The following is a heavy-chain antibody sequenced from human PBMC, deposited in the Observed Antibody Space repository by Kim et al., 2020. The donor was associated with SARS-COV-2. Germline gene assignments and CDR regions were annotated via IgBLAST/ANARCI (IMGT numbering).Heavy chain of an antibody. D-gene: IGHD3-10*01. J-gene: IGHJ6*03. V-gene: IGHV3-21*01. CDR1: GFTFSSYS. CDR2: ISSSSSYI. CDR3: ARDRASHPFANYMDV. Sequence: GGSLRLSCAASGFTFSSYSMNWVRQAPGKGLEWVSSISSSSSYIYYADSVKGRFTISRDNAKNSLYLQMNSLRAEDTAVYYCARDRASHPFANYMDVWGKGTTVTVSS.